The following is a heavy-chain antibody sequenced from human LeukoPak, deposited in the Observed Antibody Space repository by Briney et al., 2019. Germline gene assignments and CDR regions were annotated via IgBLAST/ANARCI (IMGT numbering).Heavy chain of an antibody. J-gene: IGHJ4*02. CDR3: ARRDCSSTSCYEVYFDY. D-gene: IGHD2-2*01. V-gene: IGHV5-51*01. Sequence: PGESLKISCKGSGYSFTSYWIGWVRQMPGKGLEWMGIIYPGDSDTRYSPSFQGQVTISADKSISTAYLQWSSLKASDTAMYYCARRDCSSTSCYEVYFDYWGQGTLVTVSS. CDR2: IYPGDSDT. CDR1: GYSFTSYW.